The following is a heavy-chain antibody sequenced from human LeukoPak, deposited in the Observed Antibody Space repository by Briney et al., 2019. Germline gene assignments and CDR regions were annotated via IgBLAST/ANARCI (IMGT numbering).Heavy chain of an antibody. Sequence: GGSLRLSCAASGFTFSDYYMSWIRQAPGKGLEWVSYISSSGSTIYYADSVKGRFTISRDNAKNSLYLQMDSLRAEDTAVYYCARALLGIAVAFDYWGQGTLVTVSS. J-gene: IGHJ4*02. CDR1: GFTFSDYY. CDR3: ARALLGIAVAFDY. CDR2: ISSSGSTI. D-gene: IGHD6-19*01. V-gene: IGHV3-11*01.